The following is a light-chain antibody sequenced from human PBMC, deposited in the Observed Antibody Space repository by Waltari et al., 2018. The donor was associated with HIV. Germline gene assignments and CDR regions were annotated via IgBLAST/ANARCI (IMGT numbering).Light chain of an antibody. V-gene: IGLV1-47*01. CDR2: RNN. CDR1: SSNIGSNY. CDR3: AAWDDSLSGVV. J-gene: IGLJ2*01. Sequence: QSVLTQPPSASGTPGQRVTISCSGSSSNIGSNYVYWYQQLPGTAPKLLIYRNNHRPSGGPDRVSGAKSGTSASLAIKGLRSEDEAADYCAAWDDSLSGVVIGGGTKLTVL.